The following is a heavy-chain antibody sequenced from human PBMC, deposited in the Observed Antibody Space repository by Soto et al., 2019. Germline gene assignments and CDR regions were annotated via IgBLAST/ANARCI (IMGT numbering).Heavy chain of an antibody. Sequence: GGSLRLSCAASGFTFSSYEMNWVRQAPGKGLEWVSYISTSGTTIYCAHSVKGRFTISRDNAKNSLFLQMNSLRAEDTAVYYCVRDWGVAVEYLHHWGQGTLVTVSS. J-gene: IGHJ1*01. V-gene: IGHV3-48*03. CDR1: GFTFSSYE. CDR3: VRDWGVAVEYLHH. CDR2: ISTSGTTI. D-gene: IGHD6-19*01.